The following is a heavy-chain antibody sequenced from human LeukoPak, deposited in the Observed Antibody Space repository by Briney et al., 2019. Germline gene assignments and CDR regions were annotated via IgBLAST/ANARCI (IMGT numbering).Heavy chain of an antibody. V-gene: IGHV4-34*01. Sequence: SETLSLTCAVYGGSFSGYYWSWIRQPPGKGLEWIGEINHSGSTNYNPSLKSRVTISVDTSKNQFSLKLSSVTAADTAVYYCARLGGVLNWGQGTLVTVSS. CDR3: ARLGGVLN. CDR1: GGSFSGYY. CDR2: INHSGST. J-gene: IGHJ4*02. D-gene: IGHD3-16*01.